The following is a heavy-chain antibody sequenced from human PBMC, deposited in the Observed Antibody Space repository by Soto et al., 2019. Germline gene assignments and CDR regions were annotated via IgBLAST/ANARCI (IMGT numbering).Heavy chain of an antibody. D-gene: IGHD4-4*01. CDR2: INPSGGST. V-gene: IGHV1-46*03. Sequence: ASVKVSCQASGYTFTSYYMHWVRQAPGQGLEWMGIINPSGGSTSYAQKFQGRVTMTRDTSTSTVYMELSSLRSEDTAVYYCARVAMTTVFDYWGQGTLVTVSS. CDR3: ARVAMTTVFDY. J-gene: IGHJ4*02. CDR1: GYTFTSYY.